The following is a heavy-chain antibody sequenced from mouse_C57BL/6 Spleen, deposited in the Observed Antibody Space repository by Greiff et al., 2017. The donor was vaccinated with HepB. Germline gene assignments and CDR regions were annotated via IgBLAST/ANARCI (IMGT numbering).Heavy chain of an antibody. D-gene: IGHD2-4*01. CDR1: GYAFTNYL. CDR2: INPGSGGT. CDR3: ASHYDYDGGFAY. V-gene: IGHV1-54*01. Sequence: VQLQQSGAELVRPGTSVKVSCKASGYAFTNYLIEWVKQRPGQGLEWIGVINPGSGGTNYNEKFKGKATLTADKSSSNAYMQLSSLTSEDSAVYFCASHYDYDGGFAYWGQGTLVTVSA. J-gene: IGHJ3*01.